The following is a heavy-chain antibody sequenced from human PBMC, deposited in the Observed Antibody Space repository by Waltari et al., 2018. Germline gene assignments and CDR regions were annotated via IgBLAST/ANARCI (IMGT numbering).Heavy chain of an antibody. V-gene: IGHV1-46*01. CDR2: INPSGGST. J-gene: IGHJ5*02. CDR1: GYTFTSYY. CDR3: ARGLVVAATGNRFDP. Sequence: QVQLVQSGAEVKKPGASVKVSCKASGYTFTSYYMHWVRQAPGQGLEWMGIINPSGGSTSYAQKFQGRVTMTRDTSTSTVYMELSSLRSEDTAVYYCARGLVVAATGNRFDPWGQGTLVTVSS. D-gene: IGHD2-15*01.